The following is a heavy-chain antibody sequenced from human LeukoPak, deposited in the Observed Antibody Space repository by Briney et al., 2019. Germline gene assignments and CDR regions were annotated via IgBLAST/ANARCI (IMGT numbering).Heavy chain of an antibody. J-gene: IGHJ4*02. Sequence: SETLSLTCTVSGGSISGYYWSWIRQPPGKGLEWIAYLSYSRSPNYNPSLKNRVTISRDTSKNQLSLKLSSVAAADTAVYYCARDRGSGGGFDYWGQGTLVTVSS. D-gene: IGHD2-15*01. CDR3: ARDRGSGGGFDY. V-gene: IGHV4-59*01. CDR1: GGSISGYY. CDR2: LSYSRSP.